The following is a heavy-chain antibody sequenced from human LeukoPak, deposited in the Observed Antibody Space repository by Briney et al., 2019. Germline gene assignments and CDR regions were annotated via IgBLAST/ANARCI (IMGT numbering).Heavy chain of an antibody. CDR1: GGSISSSSYY. D-gene: IGHD6-19*01. CDR2: IYYSGST. J-gene: IGHJ4*02. Sequence: KPSETLSLTCTVSGGSISSSSYYWGWIRQPPGKGLEWIGSIYYSGSTYYNPSLKSRVTISVDTSKNQFSLKLSSVTAADTAVYYCARVPRISQLDSSGNPPAPHFDYWGQGTLVTVSS. V-gene: IGHV4-39*07. CDR3: ARVPRISQLDSSGNPPAPHFDY.